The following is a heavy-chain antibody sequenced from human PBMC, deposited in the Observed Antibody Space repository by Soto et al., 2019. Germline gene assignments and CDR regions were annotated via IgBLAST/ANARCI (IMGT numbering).Heavy chain of an antibody. Sequence: QVQLLESGPGLVKPSQTLSLTCTVSGGPISSGGYYWSWIRQHPGKGLEWIGYIYYSGSTYYNPSLKSRVTISVDTSKNQFSLKLSSVTAADTAVYYCARGPGIMAKIDYWGQGTLVTVSS. D-gene: IGHD3-16*01. J-gene: IGHJ4*02. CDR2: IYYSGST. CDR1: GGPISSGGYY. V-gene: IGHV4-31*03. CDR3: ARGPGIMAKIDY.